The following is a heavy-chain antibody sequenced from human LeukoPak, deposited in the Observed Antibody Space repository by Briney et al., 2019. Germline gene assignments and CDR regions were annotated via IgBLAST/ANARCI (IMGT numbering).Heavy chain of an antibody. J-gene: IGHJ4*02. CDR1: GYPFTNYW. CDR3: ARAISGETSGYYYADY. V-gene: IGHV5-51*01. CDR2: IYPHDSNP. D-gene: IGHD3-22*01. Sequence: GASLKISFKGSGYPFTNYWIGWVRQMPGKGLDWMGIIYPHDSNPRYSPSFQGQVTISADKSISTAYLQWSSLKASDTAMYYCARAISGETSGYYYADYWGQGTLVTVSS.